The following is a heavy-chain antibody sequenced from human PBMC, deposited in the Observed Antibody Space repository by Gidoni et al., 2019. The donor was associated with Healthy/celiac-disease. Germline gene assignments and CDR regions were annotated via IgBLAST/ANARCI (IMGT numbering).Heavy chain of an antibody. Sequence: EVQLVESGGGLVQPGRSLRLSCAASGFTFDDYAMHWVRQAPGKGLEWVSGISWNSGSIGYADSVKGRFTISRDNAKNSLYLQMNSLRAEDTALYYCAKDMRGYCTNGVCYTFDYWGQGTLVTVSS. D-gene: IGHD2-8*01. J-gene: IGHJ4*02. CDR3: AKDMRGYCTNGVCYTFDY. CDR2: ISWNSGSI. V-gene: IGHV3-9*01. CDR1: GFTFDDYA.